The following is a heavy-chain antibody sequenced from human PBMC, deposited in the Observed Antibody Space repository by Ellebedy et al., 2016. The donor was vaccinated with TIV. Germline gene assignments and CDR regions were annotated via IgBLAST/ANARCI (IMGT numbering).Heavy chain of an antibody. V-gene: IGHV3-21*01. CDR3: AKFPH. J-gene: IGHJ4*02. Sequence: GESLKISXAASGFTFSSYSMNWVRQAPGKGLEWVSSISSSSSYIYYADSVKGRFTISRDNSKNTLYLQMNSLRAEDTAVYYCAKFPHWGQGTLVTVSS. CDR2: ISSSSSYI. CDR1: GFTFSSYS. D-gene: IGHD2-21*01.